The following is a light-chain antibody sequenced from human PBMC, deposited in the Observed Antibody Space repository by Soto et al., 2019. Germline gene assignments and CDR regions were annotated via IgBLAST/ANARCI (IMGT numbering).Light chain of an antibody. CDR2: GAS. Sequence: EIVLTQSPGTLSLSPGERATLSCRASQSVSSSYLAWYQQKPGQAPRLLIYGASSRATGIPDRFSGSGSGNDFPLTISRLEPEGFGVDFLAPYGSFPSLTFGQGTKVEIK. V-gene: IGKV3-20*01. J-gene: IGKJ1*01. CDR1: QSVSSSY. CDR3: APYGSFPSLT.